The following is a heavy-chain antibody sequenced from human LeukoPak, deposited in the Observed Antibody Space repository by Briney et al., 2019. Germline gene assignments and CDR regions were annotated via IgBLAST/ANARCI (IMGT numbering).Heavy chain of an antibody. J-gene: IGHJ6*03. V-gene: IGHV3-23*01. CDR2: ISGSGSST. CDR3: ANLEGSSWDYYYYYMDV. D-gene: IGHD6-13*01. Sequence: GWSPRLSCAASGFTFSSYAMSWVRQAPGKGLEWVSAISGSGSSTYYADSVTGRFTISRDNSKNTLYLQMNSLSADDTAVYYCANLEGSSWDYYYYYMDVWGKGTTVTVSS. CDR1: GFTFSSYA.